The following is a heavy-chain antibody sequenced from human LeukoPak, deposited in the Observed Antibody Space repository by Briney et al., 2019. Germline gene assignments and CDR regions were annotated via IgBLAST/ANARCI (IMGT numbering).Heavy chain of an antibody. V-gene: IGHV3-30-3*01. Sequence: GRSLRLSCAASGLTFSSYAMHWVRQAPGKGLEWVAVISYDGSNKYYADSVKGRFTISRDNSKNTLYLQMNSLRAEDTAVYYCARQPRGYSYGYLCYYGMDVWGQGTTVTVSS. CDR1: GLTFSSYA. J-gene: IGHJ6*02. CDR3: ARQPRGYSYGYLCYYGMDV. CDR2: ISYDGSNK. D-gene: IGHD5-18*01.